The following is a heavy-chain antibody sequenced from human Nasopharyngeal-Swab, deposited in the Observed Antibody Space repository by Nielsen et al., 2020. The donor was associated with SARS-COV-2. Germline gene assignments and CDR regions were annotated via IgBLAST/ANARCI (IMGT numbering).Heavy chain of an antibody. J-gene: IGHJ6*02. CDR3: ARVLPFRITGTSGMDV. Sequence: ASVKVSCKASGYTFTSYAMHWVRQAPGQGLEWMGIINPTDGSTSYAQKFEGRVTMTRVTSTSTVYMELNSLRSEDTAVYYCARVLPFRITGTSGMDVWGQGTTVTVSS. CDR1: GYTFTSYA. V-gene: IGHV1-46*01. CDR2: INPTDGST. D-gene: IGHD1-7*01.